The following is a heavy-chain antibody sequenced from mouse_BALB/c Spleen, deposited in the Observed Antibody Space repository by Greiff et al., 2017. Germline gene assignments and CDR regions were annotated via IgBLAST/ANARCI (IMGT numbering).Heavy chain of an antibody. V-gene: IGHV5-9-4*01. D-gene: IGHD2-1*01. CDR3: ARDGNSWFAY. Sequence: DVHLVESGGGLVKPGGSLKLSCAASGFTFSSYAMSWVRQSPEKRLEWVAEISSGGSYTYYPDTVTGRFTISRDNAKNTLYLEMSSLRSEDTAMYYCARDGNSWFAYWGQGTLVTVSA. CDR1: GFTFSSYA. J-gene: IGHJ3*01. CDR2: ISSGGSYT.